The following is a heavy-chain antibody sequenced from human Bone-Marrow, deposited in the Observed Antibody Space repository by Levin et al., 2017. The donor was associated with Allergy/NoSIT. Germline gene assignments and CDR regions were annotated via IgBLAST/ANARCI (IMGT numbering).Heavy chain of an antibody. V-gene: IGHV3-48*03. Sequence: GESLKISCAASGFTFSSYEMNWVRQAPGKGLEWVSYISSSGSTIYYADSVKGRFTISRDNAKNSLYLQMNSLRAEDTAVYYCARSGRGYCSGGSCYSGNFDYWGQGTLVTVSS. CDR2: ISSSGSTI. CDR3: ARSGRGYCSGGSCYSGNFDY. J-gene: IGHJ4*02. CDR1: GFTFSSYE. D-gene: IGHD2-15*01.